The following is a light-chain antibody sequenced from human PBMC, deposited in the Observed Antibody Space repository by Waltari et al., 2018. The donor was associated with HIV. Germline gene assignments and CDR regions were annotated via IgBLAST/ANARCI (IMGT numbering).Light chain of an antibody. CDR1: SSDVGAYNY. CDR2: EVS. Sequence: QSALTQPPSASGSPGQSVTISCTETSSDVGAYNYVCWHQQYPGKAPKLMIYEVSKRPSGVPDRFSGSKSGNTASLTVSVLQAEDEADYYCSSYAGSNIWVFGGGTKLTVL. V-gene: IGLV2-8*01. J-gene: IGLJ3*02. CDR3: SSYAGSNIWV.